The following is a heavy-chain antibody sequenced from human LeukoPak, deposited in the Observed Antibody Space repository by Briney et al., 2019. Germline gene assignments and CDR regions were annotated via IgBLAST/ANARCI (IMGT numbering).Heavy chain of an antibody. J-gene: IGHJ5*02. CDR3: ARRGKIGYGSGSYYIGWFDP. V-gene: IGHV4-34*01. CDR2: INHSGST. CDR1: GGSFSGYY. Sequence: PSETLSLTCAVYGGSFSGYYWSWIRQPPGKGLEWIGEINHSGSTNYNPSLKSRVTISVDTSKNQFSLKLSSVTAADTAVYYCARRGKIGYGSGSYYIGWFDPWGQGTLVTVSS. D-gene: IGHD3-10*01.